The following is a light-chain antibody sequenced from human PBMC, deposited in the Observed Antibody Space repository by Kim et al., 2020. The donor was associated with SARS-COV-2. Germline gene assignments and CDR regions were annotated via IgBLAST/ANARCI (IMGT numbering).Light chain of an antibody. J-gene: IGLJ1*01. CDR2: DVT. CDR3: SSYANSSTYV. V-gene: IGLV2-23*02. Sequence: QSTHVSCAGTSVDVGSYKLVSWYQQHPGEAPKLMIYDVTRRPSGVSHRFSGSKSGSTASLTISGLQPEDEADYFCSSYANSSTYVFGSGTKVTVL. CDR1: SVDVGSYKL.